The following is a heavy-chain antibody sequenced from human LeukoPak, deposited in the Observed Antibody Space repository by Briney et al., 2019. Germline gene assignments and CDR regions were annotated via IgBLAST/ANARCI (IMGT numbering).Heavy chain of an antibody. CDR3: ARVYRGVRGDNFQH. V-gene: IGHV3-7*01. CDR1: GFTFSSYW. Sequence: GGSLRLSCAASGFTFSSYWMSWVRQAPGKGLEWVANIKQDGSVKYYVDSVKGRFTISRDNAKNSLYLQMNSLRAEDTAVYYCARVYRGVRGDNFQHWGQGTLVTVSS. CDR2: IKQDGSVK. D-gene: IGHD3-10*01. J-gene: IGHJ1*01.